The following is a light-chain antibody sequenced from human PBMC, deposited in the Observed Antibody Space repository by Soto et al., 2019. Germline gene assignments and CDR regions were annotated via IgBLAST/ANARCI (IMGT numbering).Light chain of an antibody. CDR2: KAS. Sequence: DIQMTQSPSTLSASVGDRVTITCRASQSISSWLAWYQQKPGKAPKLLIYKASSLESGVPSRFNGSGSGTEFTLTISSLHPGDCATYYCLQYSSYWTFGQGTKVQVK. V-gene: IGKV1-5*03. CDR3: LQYSSYWT. J-gene: IGKJ1*01. CDR1: QSISSW.